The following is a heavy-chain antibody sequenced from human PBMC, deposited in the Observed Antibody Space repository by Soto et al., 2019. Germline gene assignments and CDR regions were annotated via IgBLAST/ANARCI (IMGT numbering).Heavy chain of an antibody. J-gene: IGHJ5*02. CDR1: CASIIAFY. CDR2: IYATGTT. D-gene: IGHD1-1*01. V-gene: IGHV4-4*07. Sequence: DPLSPTSADSCASIIAFYWTWIRKSAGKGLEWIGRIYATGTTDYNPSLKSRVMMSVDTSKKQFSLKLRSVTAADTAVYYCVRDGTKTLRDWFDPWGQGISVTVSS. CDR3: VRDGTKTLRDWFDP.